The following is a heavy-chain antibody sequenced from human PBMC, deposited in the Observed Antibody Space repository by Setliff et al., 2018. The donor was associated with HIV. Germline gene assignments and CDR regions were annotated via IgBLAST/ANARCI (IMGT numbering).Heavy chain of an antibody. Sequence: SETLSLTCAVYGGSFSGYYWGWLRQSPGKGLEWIGTIFNSGSSYYNPSLESRVTISVDTSQNQFSLRLRSVTAADTAVYYCARHPLTDWYFDLWGRGTLVTVSS. CDR1: GGSFSGYY. CDR2: IFNSGSS. J-gene: IGHJ2*01. D-gene: IGHD7-27*01. CDR3: ARHPLTDWYFDL. V-gene: IGHV4-34*12.